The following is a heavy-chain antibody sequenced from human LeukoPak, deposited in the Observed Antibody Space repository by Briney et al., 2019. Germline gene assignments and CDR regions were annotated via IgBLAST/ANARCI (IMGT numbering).Heavy chain of an antibody. J-gene: IGHJ5*02. CDR1: GFTFSSYG. CDR2: ITRTGSNT. Sequence: GGSLRLSCAASGFTFSSYGMHWVRQAPGKGLDWVSTITRTGSNTFYADSVKGRFTISRDNSNNTLYLQMNSLRVEDTAIYFCAKDMGGRLGPWGQGTLVTVSS. CDR3: AKDMGGRLGP. D-gene: IGHD1-26*01. V-gene: IGHV3-23*01.